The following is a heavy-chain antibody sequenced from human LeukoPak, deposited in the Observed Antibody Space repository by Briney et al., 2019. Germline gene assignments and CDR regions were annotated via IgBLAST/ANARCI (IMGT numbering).Heavy chain of an antibody. CDR3: AKSVGYCSGGSCRAEYFQH. Sequence: GGSLRLSCAASGFTFSSYAMSWVRQAPGKGLEWVSAISGSGGSTYYADSVKGRFTISRDNSKNTLYLQMNSLRAEDTAVYYCAKSVGYCSGGSCRAEYFQHWSQGTLVTVS. J-gene: IGHJ1*01. CDR1: GFTFSSYA. V-gene: IGHV3-23*01. D-gene: IGHD2-15*01. CDR2: ISGSGGST.